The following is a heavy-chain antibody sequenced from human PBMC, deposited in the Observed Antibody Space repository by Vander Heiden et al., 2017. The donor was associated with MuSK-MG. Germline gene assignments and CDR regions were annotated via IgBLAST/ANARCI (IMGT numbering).Heavy chain of an antibody. Sequence: EVHVVESGGGLVQPGRSLRLSCTGSGFSFGDYAITWVRQAPGKGLEWVGFSRSKTYGGTTEYAASVKGRFTISRDESRSIAYLQLNTLKIEDTAVYYCDARYSSGWRTFDYWGQGALVTVSS. J-gene: IGHJ4*02. CDR3: DARYSSGWRTFDY. CDR1: GFSFGDYA. V-gene: IGHV3-49*04. CDR2: SRSKTYGGTT. D-gene: IGHD6-19*01.